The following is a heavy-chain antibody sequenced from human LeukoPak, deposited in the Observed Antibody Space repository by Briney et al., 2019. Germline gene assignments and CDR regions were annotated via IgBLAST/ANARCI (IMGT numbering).Heavy chain of an antibody. CDR1: GFTVSSNY. V-gene: IGHV3-53*01. D-gene: IGHD6-13*01. J-gene: IGHJ6*01. CDR2: IYSGGTT. CDR3: ARFPGIANVFHYGMDV. Sequence: QAGGSLRLSCVVSGFTVSSNYMSWVRQAPGKGLEWVSIIYSGGTTYYTDSVKGRFTISRDISKNTLYLQMNSLRVEDTAVYYCARFPGIANVFHYGMDVWGKGPRSPSPQ.